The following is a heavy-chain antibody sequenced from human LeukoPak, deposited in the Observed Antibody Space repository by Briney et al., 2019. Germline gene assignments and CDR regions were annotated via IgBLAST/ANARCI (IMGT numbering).Heavy chain of an antibody. J-gene: IGHJ4*02. D-gene: IGHD7-27*01. CDR3: AREELTGEFIFDY. V-gene: IGHV3-48*01. CDR1: GFTFSSYS. CDR2: ISSSSSTI. Sequence: GRSLRLSCAASGFTFSSYSMNWVRQAPGKGLEWVSYISSSSSTIYYADSVKGRFTISRDNAKNSLYLQMNSLRAEDTAVYYCAREELTGEFIFDYWGQGTLVTVSS.